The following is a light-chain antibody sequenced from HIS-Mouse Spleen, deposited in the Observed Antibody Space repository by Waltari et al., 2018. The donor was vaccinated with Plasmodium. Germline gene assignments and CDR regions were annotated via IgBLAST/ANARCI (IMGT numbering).Light chain of an antibody. V-gene: IGKV1-33*01. CDR2: DAS. CDR1: QDMSNY. J-gene: IGKJ2*01. CDR3: QQYDNLPYT. Sequence: DIQMTPSPSSLSASVGDRVTITCPASQDMSNYLNWYQQKPGKAPKLLIYDASNLETGVPSRFSGSGSGTDFTFTISSLQPEDIATYYCQQYDNLPYTFGQGTKLEIK.